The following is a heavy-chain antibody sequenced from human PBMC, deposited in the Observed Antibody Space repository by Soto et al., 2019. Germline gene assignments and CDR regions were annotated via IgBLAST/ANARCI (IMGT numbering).Heavy chain of an antibody. V-gene: IGHV3-30-3*01. CDR1: GFTFRTFA. J-gene: IGHJ4*02. CDR3: ARAPTSRFDY. CDR2: ISSDGDTK. Sequence: GGSLRLSCAASGFTFRTFAMHWVRQAPGKGLEWVADISSDGDTKYYADSVKGRFTIPRDNSKDTLFLQMNSLRPEDTAVYFCARAPTSRFDYWGLGTLVTVSS.